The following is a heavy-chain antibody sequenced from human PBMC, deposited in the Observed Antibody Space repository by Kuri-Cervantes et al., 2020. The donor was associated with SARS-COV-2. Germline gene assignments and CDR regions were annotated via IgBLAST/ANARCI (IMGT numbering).Heavy chain of an antibody. CDR3: ASVSTMGVSLD. D-gene: IGHD5-24*01. J-gene: IGHJ4*02. CDR1: GLTSSGFW. V-gene: IGHV3-23*01. Sequence: GESLKISCAPSGLTSSGFWMSWVRQAPEKGLEWVSSISTSGGDTNYADSLKGRFTISRDNSKNTLYLQMNSLRVEDTAVYYCASVSTMGVSLDWGQGTLVTVSS. CDR2: ISTSGGDT.